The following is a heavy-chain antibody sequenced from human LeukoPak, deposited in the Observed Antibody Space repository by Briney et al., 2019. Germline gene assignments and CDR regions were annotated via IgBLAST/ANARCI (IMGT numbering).Heavy chain of an antibody. V-gene: IGHV1-18*01. CDR3: ARDPPPTYYYDSSGYDY. CDR1: GYALTSYG. D-gene: IGHD3-22*01. CDR2: ISAYNGNT. Sequence: ASVKVSCKASGYALTSYGISWVRQAPGQGLEWMGWISAYNGNTNYAQKLQGRVTMTTDTSTSTAYMELRSLRSDDTAVYYCARDPPPTYYYDSSGYDYWGQGTLVTVSS. J-gene: IGHJ4*02.